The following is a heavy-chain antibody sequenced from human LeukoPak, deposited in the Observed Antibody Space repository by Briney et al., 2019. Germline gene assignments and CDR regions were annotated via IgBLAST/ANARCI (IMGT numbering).Heavy chain of an antibody. V-gene: IGHV3-48*04. J-gene: IGHJ4*02. D-gene: IGHD3-22*01. Sequence: GGSLRLSCAASGFTFSSYSMNWVRRAPGKGLEWVSYMSSSGSIIYYADSVKGRFTISRDNAKNSLYLQMNSLRAEDTAVYYCARGYYDSNGYSRPFDYWGQGTLVTVSS. CDR1: GFTFSSYS. CDR3: ARGYYDSNGYSRPFDY. CDR2: MSSSGSII.